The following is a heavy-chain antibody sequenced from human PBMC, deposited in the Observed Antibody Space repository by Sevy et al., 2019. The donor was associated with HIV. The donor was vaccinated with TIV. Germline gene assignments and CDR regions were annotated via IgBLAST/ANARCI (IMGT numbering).Heavy chain of an antibody. V-gene: IGHV3-23*01. CDR2: MSGRGGST. J-gene: IGHJ4*02. D-gene: IGHD3-3*01. CDR1: GFSFGTHA. CDR3: AKDVPDQSWYDDFWSGSPCFDY. Sequence: GGSLRLSCAASGFSFGTHAMSWVRQAPGKGLEWVSGMSGRGGSTGYADSVKGRFTISRDNSKNTLFLQMNALRADDTAVYYCAKDVPDQSWYDDFWSGSPCFDYWGRGILDTVSS.